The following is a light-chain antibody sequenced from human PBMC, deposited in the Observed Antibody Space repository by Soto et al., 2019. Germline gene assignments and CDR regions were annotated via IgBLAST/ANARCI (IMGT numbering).Light chain of an antibody. CDR3: QQSYTSWWT. CDR2: AAS. J-gene: IGKJ1*01. Sequence: IQMTQSPSSLSASLVDGVSITCRASQSISTHLSWYQQKPGKAPKLLIYAASSLQSWVPSRFTGSGSGTDFTLTISSLQPEDFATYYCQQSYTSWWTFGQGTKVDIK. CDR1: QSISTH. V-gene: IGKV1-39*01.